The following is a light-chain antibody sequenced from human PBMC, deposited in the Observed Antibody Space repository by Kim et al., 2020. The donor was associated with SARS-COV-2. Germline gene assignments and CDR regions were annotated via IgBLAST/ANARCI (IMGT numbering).Light chain of an antibody. CDR1: TLGTGY. V-gene: IGLV3-1*01. Sequence: SYELTQPPSVSVSPGQTASITCSGDTLGTGYASWYQQRTGQSPVLLIYQNFKRPSGIPGRFSGSNSGNTATLTIRGTQSEDEADYYCQAWDTNTGVIFVGGTQLTVL. J-gene: IGLJ2*01. CDR2: QNF. CDR3: QAWDTNTGVI.